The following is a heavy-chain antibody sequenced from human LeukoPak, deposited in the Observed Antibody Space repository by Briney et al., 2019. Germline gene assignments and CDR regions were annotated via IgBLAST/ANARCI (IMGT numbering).Heavy chain of an antibody. Sequence: GGSLRLSCAASGFTFSSYWMSWVRQAPGKGLEWVANIKQDGSEKYYVDSVKGRFTISRDNAKNSLYLQMNSLRAEDTAVYYCAGGSNYLWDLDAFDIWGQGTMVTVSS. CDR3: AGGSNYLWDLDAFDI. CDR2: IKQDGSEK. D-gene: IGHD3-16*01. J-gene: IGHJ3*02. CDR1: GFTFSSYW. V-gene: IGHV3-7*01.